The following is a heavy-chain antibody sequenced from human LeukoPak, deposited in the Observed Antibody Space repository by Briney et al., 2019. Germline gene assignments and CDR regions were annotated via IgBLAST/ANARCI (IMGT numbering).Heavy chain of an antibody. J-gene: IGHJ2*01. D-gene: IGHD5-12*01. CDR2: IYHSGST. Sequence: SETLSLTCTVSGGSISSGGYYWSWLRQPPGKGLEWIGYIYHSGSTYYNPSLKSRVTISVDRPKNQFSLKLSSVTAADTAVYYCARGRGATIPFDLWGRGTLVTVSS. V-gene: IGHV4-30-2*01. CDR3: ARGRGATIPFDL. CDR1: GGSISSGGYY.